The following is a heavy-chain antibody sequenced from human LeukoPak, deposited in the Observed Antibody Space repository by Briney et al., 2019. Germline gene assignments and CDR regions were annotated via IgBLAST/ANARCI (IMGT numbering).Heavy chain of an antibody. V-gene: IGHV4-39*02. D-gene: IGHD5-24*01. J-gene: IGHJ4*02. CDR2: IYYSGST. CDR3: ARDGYNPIDY. Sequence: SETLSLTCTVPGGSISGSSYYWGWIRQPPGKGLEWIGTIYYSGSTYYNSSLKSRATISVDTSKNQFSLKLTSVTAADTAVYYCARDGYNPIDYWGQGTLVSVSS. CDR1: GGSISGSSYY.